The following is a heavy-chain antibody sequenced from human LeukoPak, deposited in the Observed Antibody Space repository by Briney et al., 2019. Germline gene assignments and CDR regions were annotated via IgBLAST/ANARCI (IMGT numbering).Heavy chain of an antibody. CDR1: GFTFSNYA. Sequence: GGSLRLSCAASGFTFSNYAMSWVRQAPGKGLEWVSYISSSGSTIYYADSVKGRFTISRDNAKNSLYLQMNSLRAEDAAVYYCAELGITMIGGVWGKGTTVTISS. CDR2: ISSSGSTI. J-gene: IGHJ6*04. V-gene: IGHV3-48*03. CDR3: AELGITMIGGV. D-gene: IGHD3-10*02.